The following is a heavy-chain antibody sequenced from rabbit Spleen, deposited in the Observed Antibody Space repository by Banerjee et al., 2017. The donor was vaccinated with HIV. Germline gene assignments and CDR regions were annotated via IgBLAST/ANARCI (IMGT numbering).Heavy chain of an antibody. CDR1: GVSFSDKDV. J-gene: IGHJ6*01. V-gene: IGHV1S45*01. Sequence: QEQLVESGGGLVQPEGSLTLTCKASGVSFSDKDVMCWVRQAPGKGLEWIGCIDASSGSAYYASWATGRFTCSKTSSTTVTLHMTSLTAADTATYFCARDTGSSFSSYGMDLWGPGTLVTVS. CDR3: ARDTGSSFSSYGMDL. CDR2: IDASSGSA. D-gene: IGHD8-1*01.